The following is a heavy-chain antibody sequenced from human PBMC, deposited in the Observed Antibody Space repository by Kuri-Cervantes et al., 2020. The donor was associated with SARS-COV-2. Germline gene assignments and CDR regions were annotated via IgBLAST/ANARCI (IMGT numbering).Heavy chain of an antibody. J-gene: IGHJ3*02. CDR3: ARADIVVVVAAGGAFDI. D-gene: IGHD2-15*01. V-gene: IGHV1-46*01. CDR1: GYTFTSYY. Sequence: ASVKVSCKASGYTFTSYYMHWVRQAPGQGLEWMGIINPSGGSTSYAQKFQGRVTMTRDTSTSTVCMELSSLRSEDTAVYYCARADIVVVVAAGGAFDIWGQGTMVTVSS. CDR2: INPSGGST.